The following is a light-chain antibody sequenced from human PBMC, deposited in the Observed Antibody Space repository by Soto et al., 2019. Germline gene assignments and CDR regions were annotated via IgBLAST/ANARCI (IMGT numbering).Light chain of an antibody. Sequence: QSALTQPASVSGSPGQSITMSCTGTSSDVGGYDYVSWYQQHPGEVPKLIIFEVSSRPAWISNRFSASKSGNTASLTISGLQAEDEADYYCSSYTPSSSYVFGTGTKLTVL. V-gene: IGLV2-14*01. CDR3: SSYTPSSSYV. CDR2: EVS. CDR1: SSDVGGYDY. J-gene: IGLJ1*01.